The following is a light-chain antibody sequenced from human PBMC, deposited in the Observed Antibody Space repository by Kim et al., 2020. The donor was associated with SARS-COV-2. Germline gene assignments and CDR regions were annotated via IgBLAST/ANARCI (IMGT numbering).Light chain of an antibody. CDR3: SAWDSSLSAWV. CDR1: SNNVGNQG. CDR2: RNN. V-gene: IGLV10-54*01. J-gene: IGLJ3*02. Sequence: QAGLTQPPSVSKGLRQTATLTCTGNSNNVGNQGAAWLQQHQGHPHKLLSYRNNNRPSGISERLSASRSGNTASLTITGLQPEDEADYYCSAWDSSLSAWVFGGGTQLTVL.